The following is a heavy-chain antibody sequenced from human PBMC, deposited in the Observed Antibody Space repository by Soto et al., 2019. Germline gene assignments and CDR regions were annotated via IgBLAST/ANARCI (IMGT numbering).Heavy chain of an antibody. J-gene: IGHJ4*02. CDR1: GGTFSSYT. CDR3: ASARGIAVDGPADY. D-gene: IGHD6-19*01. V-gene: IGHV1-69*02. CDR2: IIPILGIA. Sequence: QVQLVQSGAEVKKPGSSVKVSCKASGGTFSSYTISWVRQAPGQGLEWMGRIIPILGIANYAQKLQGRVTITADKSTSTAYMELSSLRSEDTAVYYCASARGIAVDGPADYWGQGTLVTVSS.